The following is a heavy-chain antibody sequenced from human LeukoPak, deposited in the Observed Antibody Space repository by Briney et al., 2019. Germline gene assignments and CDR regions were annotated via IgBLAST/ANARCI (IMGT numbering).Heavy chain of an antibody. CDR2: INTSGGNT. J-gene: IGHJ4*02. V-gene: IGHV3-23*01. D-gene: IGHD1-7*01. CDR3: AKNYRYFDY. Sequence: GGSLRLSCAASGFTFSGYGMSWVRQAPGKGLEWVSGINTSGGNTYYADSVKGRFTISRDNSKNTLSLQMNSLRAEDTGAYYCAKNYRYFDYWGQGTLVTVSS. CDR1: GFTFSGYG.